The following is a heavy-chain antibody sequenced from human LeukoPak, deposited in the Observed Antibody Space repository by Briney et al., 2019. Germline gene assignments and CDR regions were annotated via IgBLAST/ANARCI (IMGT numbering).Heavy chain of an antibody. CDR1: VASITSGSHY. D-gene: IGHD3-10*01. Sequence: SETLSLTCTVSVASITSGSHYWGWIRQPPGKGLEWIGSFYYSGSTYYNPSLKSRVTISADTSKNQFSLKLTSVTAADTAVYYCARALGSGTLRHYFYYWGQGRLVTVSS. CDR3: ARALGSGTLRHYFYY. V-gene: IGHV4-39*01. J-gene: IGHJ4*02. CDR2: FYYSGST.